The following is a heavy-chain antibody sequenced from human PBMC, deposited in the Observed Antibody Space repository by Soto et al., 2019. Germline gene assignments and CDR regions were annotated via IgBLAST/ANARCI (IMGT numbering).Heavy chain of an antibody. J-gene: IGHJ6*02. Sequence: SLTCTVSGGSISSYYWSWIRQPPGKGLEWIGYIYYSGSTNYNPSLKSRVTISVDTSKNQFSLKLSSVTAADTAVYYCARLGYCSSTSCYTGGYYYGMDVWGQGTTVTVSS. CDR1: GGSISSYY. CDR2: IYYSGST. CDR3: ARLGYCSSTSCYTGGYYYGMDV. V-gene: IGHV4-59*08. D-gene: IGHD2-2*02.